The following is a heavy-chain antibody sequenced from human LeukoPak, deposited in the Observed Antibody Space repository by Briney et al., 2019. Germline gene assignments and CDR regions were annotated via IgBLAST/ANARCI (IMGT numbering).Heavy chain of an antibody. V-gene: IGHV3-30*02. CDR2: IRYDGSNK. Sequence: PGGSLRLSCAASGFTFSSYGMHWVRQAPGKGLEWVAFIRYDGSNKYYADSVKGRFTISRDNSKNTLYPQMNSLRAEDTAVYYCAKDKKGIAAAGIPDYWGQGTLVTVSS. CDR1: GFTFSSYG. J-gene: IGHJ4*02. CDR3: AKDKKGIAAAGIPDY. D-gene: IGHD6-13*01.